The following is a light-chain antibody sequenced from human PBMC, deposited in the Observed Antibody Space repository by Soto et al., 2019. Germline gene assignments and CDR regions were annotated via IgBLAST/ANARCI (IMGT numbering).Light chain of an antibody. J-gene: IGLJ1*01. CDR1: SSDVGNYNL. V-gene: IGLV2-23*02. CDR3: CSYAGDSYV. CDR2: DVS. Sequence: QSALTQPASVSGSPGQSITISCKGTSSDVGNYNLVSWYQQHPGKAPKLMIYDVSKRPSGVSNRFSGSKSGNTASLTISGLQADDEADYYCCSYAGDSYVFGTGTKVTVL.